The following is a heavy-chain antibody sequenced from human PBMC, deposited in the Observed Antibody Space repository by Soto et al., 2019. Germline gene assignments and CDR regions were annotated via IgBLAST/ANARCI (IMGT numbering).Heavy chain of an antibody. J-gene: IGHJ4*02. CDR2: ISYSGTI. V-gene: IGHV4-59*02. Sequence: SDTLSLTCTVSGASVNNDYLTWIRQSAGKGLECIGYISYSGTINYNPSFRSRVSMALDTSKNQFYLRLSSVAAADTAFYYCARVIGGRKLFDYWGQGTLVTVSS. CDR3: ARVIGGRKLFDY. D-gene: IGHD3-16*01. CDR1: GASVNNDY.